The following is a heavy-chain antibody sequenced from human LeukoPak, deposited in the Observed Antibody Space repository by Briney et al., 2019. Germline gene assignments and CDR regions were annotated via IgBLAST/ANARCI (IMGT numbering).Heavy chain of an antibody. Sequence: SETLSLTCDVSGGSVTSTNWWSWVRQPPGQGLEWIGEIHLRGLTNYNPSLKSRVTISVDTSKNQFSLSLSSVTAADTAVYYCARTPYDSSGYPYFDYWGQGILVTVSS. J-gene: IGHJ4*02. CDR2: IHLRGLT. D-gene: IGHD3-22*01. V-gene: IGHV4-4*02. CDR1: GGSVTSTNW. CDR3: ARTPYDSSGYPYFDY.